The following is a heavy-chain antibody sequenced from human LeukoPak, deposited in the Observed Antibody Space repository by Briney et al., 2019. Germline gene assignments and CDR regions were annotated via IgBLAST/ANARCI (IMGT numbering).Heavy chain of an antibody. J-gene: IGHJ4*02. CDR1: GGSISDYY. Sequence: SETLSLTCTVSGGSISDYYWSWIRQPPGKGLEWIGYIYYSGSTNYNPSLKSRVTISVDTSKNQFSLKLSSVTAADTAVYYCARVGSWYSSGWYYFDYWGQGTLVTVSS. V-gene: IGHV4-59*01. CDR3: ARVGSWYSSGWYYFDY. D-gene: IGHD6-19*01. CDR2: IYYSGST.